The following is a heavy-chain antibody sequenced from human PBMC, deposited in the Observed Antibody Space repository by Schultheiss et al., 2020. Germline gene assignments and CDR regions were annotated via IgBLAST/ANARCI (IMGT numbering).Heavy chain of an antibody. CDR3: ARDIVGATDY. D-gene: IGHD1-26*01. J-gene: IGHJ4*02. V-gene: IGHV4-59*01. CDR1: GGSISSYY. Sequence: SATLSLTCTVSGGSISSYYWSWIRQPPGKGLEWIGYIYYSGSTNYNPSLKSRVTISVDTSKNQFSLKLSSVTAADTAVYFCARDIVGATDYWGQGTLVPVAS. CDR2: IYYSGST.